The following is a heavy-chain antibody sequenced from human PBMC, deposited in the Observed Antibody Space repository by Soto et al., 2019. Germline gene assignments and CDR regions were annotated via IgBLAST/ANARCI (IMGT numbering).Heavy chain of an antibody. Sequence: EVQLVESGGGLVKPGGSLRLSCAASGFTFSNAWMNWVRQAPGKGLEWVGRIKSKTDGGTTDYAAPVKGRFTISRDDSKNTLYLQMNSLKTEDTAVYYCTTAASSGQYYYYYYGMDVWGQGTTVTVSS. CDR3: TTAASSGQYYYYYYGMDV. CDR1: GFTFSNAW. J-gene: IGHJ6*02. D-gene: IGHD6-6*01. V-gene: IGHV3-15*07. CDR2: IKSKTDGGTT.